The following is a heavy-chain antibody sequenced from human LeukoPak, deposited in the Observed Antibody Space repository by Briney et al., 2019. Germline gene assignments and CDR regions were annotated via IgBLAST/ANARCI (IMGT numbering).Heavy chain of an antibody. CDR3: ANDYRSGSFHDF. D-gene: IGHD3-10*01. J-gene: IGHJ4*02. CDR2: ISYDGSDK. CDR1: GFTFSAYG. V-gene: IGHV3-30*18. Sequence: GRSLRLSCAASGFTFSAYGMHWVRQAPGKGLDWVAVISYDGSDKYYAASVKGRFTISRDNSKNTLFLQMNSLRAEDTAVYYCANDYRSGSFHDFWGQGTLVTVSS.